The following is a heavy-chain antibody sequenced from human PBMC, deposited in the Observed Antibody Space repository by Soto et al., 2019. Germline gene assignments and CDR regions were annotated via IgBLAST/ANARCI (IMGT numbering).Heavy chain of an antibody. D-gene: IGHD6-19*01. Sequence: SETLSLTCSVSGGSINSVGYYWSWIRQPPGKGLEWIGCIYYSGSTYYNPSLKSRVTISVDTSKNQFSLKLSSVTAADTAVYYCARHSSIAVAYFDYWGQGTLVTVSS. CDR2: IYYSGST. J-gene: IGHJ4*02. CDR3: ARHSSIAVAYFDY. CDR1: GGSINSVGYY. V-gene: IGHV4-39*01.